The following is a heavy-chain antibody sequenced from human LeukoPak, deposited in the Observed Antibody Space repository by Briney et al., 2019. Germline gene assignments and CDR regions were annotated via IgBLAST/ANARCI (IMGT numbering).Heavy chain of an antibody. CDR2: ISSSGSTI. Sequence: GGSLRLSCAASGFTFGDYYMSWIRQAPGKGLEWVSYISSSGSTIYYADSVKGRFTISRDNAKNSLYLQMNSLRAEDTAVYYCASANGLPYSGYEWCWGQGTLVTVSS. V-gene: IGHV3-11*01. CDR3: ASANGLPYSGYEWC. J-gene: IGHJ4*02. D-gene: IGHD5-12*01. CDR1: GFTFGDYY.